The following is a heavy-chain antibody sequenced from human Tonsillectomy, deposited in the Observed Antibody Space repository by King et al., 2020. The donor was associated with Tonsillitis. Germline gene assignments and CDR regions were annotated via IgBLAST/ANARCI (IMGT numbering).Heavy chain of an antibody. Sequence: LQLQESGPGLVKPSETLSLTCTVSGGSISSGTYYWGWIRQPPGKGLEWIGSIYYIGNTYYNPSLKSRVTILVDTSKNQFSLKLSSVTAADTAVYYCARLLQGYCSGGSCSDAFDIWGQGTMVTVSS. CDR1: GGSISSGTYY. CDR3: ARLLQGYCSGGSCSDAFDI. D-gene: IGHD2-15*01. J-gene: IGHJ3*02. V-gene: IGHV4-39*07. CDR2: IYYIGNT.